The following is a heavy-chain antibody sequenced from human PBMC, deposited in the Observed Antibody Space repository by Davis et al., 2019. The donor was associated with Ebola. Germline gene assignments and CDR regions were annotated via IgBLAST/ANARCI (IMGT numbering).Heavy chain of an antibody. J-gene: IGHJ4*02. CDR3: ARKRGYSGYDRFDY. CDR2: IYYSGST. D-gene: IGHD5-12*01. V-gene: IGHV4-59*12. CDR1: GGSFSGYY. Sequence: MPSETLSLTCAVYGGSFSGYYWSWIRQPPGKGLEWIGNIYYSGSTNYNPSLKSRVIISVDTSKNQFSLKLSSVTAADTAVYYCARKRGYSGYDRFDYWGQGTLVTVSS.